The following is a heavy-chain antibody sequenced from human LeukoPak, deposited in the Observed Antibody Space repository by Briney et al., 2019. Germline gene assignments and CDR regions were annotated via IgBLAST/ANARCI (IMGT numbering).Heavy chain of an antibody. CDR3: AGSPYDFWSGFNYYYYYGMDV. CDR1: GGSISSYY. J-gene: IGHJ6*02. V-gene: IGHV4-59*01. CDR2: IYYSGST. Sequence: SETLSLTCTVSGGSISSYYWSWIRQPPGKGLEWIGYIYYSGSTNYNPSLKSRVTISVDTSKNQFSLKLSSVTAADTAVYYCAGSPYDFWSGFNYYYYYGMDVWGQGTTVTVSS. D-gene: IGHD3-3*01.